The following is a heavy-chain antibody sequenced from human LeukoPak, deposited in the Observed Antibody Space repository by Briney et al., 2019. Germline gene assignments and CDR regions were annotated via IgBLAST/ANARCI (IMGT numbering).Heavy chain of an antibody. CDR2: ISSSSSTI. CDR3: ARYSTGWYVDY. V-gene: IGHV3-48*01. J-gene: IGHJ4*02. Sequence: GGSLRPSCAASGFTFSSYSMNWVRQAPGKGLEWVSYISSSSSTIYYADSVKGRFTISRDNAKKSLYLQMNSLRAEDTAVYYCARYSTGWYVDYWGQGTLVTVSS. CDR1: GFTFSSYS. D-gene: IGHD6-19*01.